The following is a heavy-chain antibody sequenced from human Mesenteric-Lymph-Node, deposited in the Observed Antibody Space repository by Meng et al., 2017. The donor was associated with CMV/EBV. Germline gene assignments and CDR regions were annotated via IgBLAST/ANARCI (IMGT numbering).Heavy chain of an antibody. Sequence: SETLSLTCTVSGGSISSYYWSWIRQPPGKGLEWIGYIYYSGSTNYNPSLKSRVTISVDTSKNQFSLKLSSVTAADTAVYYCARVEAAAGTWWFDPWGQGTLVTVSS. J-gene: IGHJ5*02. CDR2: IYYSGST. D-gene: IGHD6-13*01. CDR3: ARVEAAAGTWWFDP. CDR1: GGSISSYY. V-gene: IGHV4-59*01.